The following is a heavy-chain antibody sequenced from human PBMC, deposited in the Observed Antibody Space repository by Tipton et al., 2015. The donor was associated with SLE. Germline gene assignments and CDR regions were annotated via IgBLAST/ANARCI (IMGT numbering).Heavy chain of an antibody. CDR1: GGSISSYY. J-gene: IGHJ1*01. Sequence: TLSLTCTVSGGSISSYYWSWIRQPPGKGLEWIGYIYTSGSTNYNPSLKSRVTISVDTSKNQFSLKLSSVTAADTAVYYCARQSNSGYFQHWGQGTLVTVSS. V-gene: IGHV4-4*09. CDR2: IYTSGST. D-gene: IGHD4-23*01. CDR3: ARQSNSGYFQH.